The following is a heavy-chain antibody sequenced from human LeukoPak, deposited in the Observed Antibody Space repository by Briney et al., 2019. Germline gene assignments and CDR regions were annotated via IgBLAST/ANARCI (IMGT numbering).Heavy chain of an antibody. D-gene: IGHD3-16*01. V-gene: IGHV3-7*01. CDR3: ARDRYVWGSRSLDY. CDR2: IKQDGSEK. J-gene: IGHJ4*02. Sequence: GGSLRLSCAASGLTFSSYWMSWVRQAPGKGLEWVANIKQDGSEKYYVDSVKGRFTISRDNAKNSLYLQMNSLRAEDTAVYYCARDRYVWGSRSLDYWGQGTLVTVSS. CDR1: GLTFSSYW.